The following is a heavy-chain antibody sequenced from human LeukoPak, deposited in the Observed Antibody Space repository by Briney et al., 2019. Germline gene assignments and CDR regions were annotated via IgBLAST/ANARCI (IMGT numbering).Heavy chain of an antibody. Sequence: GGSLRLSCAASGFTFDDCGLSWVRQAPGKGLEWVSSITSSSSYIYYADSVKGRFTISRDNAKNSLYLQMNSLRAEDTAVYYCARDPYSGGYGDYYYYYMDLWGQGTTVTISS. CDR3: ARDPYSGGYGDYYYYYMDL. CDR2: ITSSSSYI. CDR1: GFTFDDCG. V-gene: IGHV3-21*01. D-gene: IGHD1-26*01. J-gene: IGHJ6*03.